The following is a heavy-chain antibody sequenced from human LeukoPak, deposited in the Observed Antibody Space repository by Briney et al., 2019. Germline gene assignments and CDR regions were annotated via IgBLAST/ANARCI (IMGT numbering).Heavy chain of an antibody. Sequence: PGGSLRLSCAASGFTFSSYAMSWVRQAPGKGLEWVSAISGSGGSTYYADSVKGRFTISRDNSKNTLYLQMNSLRAEDTAVYYCAKDGSGWPYYFDYWGQETLVTVSS. V-gene: IGHV3-23*01. CDR1: GFTFSSYA. D-gene: IGHD6-19*01. J-gene: IGHJ4*02. CDR3: AKDGSGWPYYFDY. CDR2: ISGSGGST.